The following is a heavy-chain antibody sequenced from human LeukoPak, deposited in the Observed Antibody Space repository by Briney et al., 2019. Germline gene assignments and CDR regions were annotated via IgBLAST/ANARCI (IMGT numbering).Heavy chain of an antibody. V-gene: IGHV3-15*01. CDR1: GFTFSNAW. J-gene: IGHJ4*02. Sequence: PGGSLRLSCAASGFTFSNAWMSWVRQAPGKGLEWVGRIKSKTDGGTTDYAAPVKGRFTISRDDSKNTLYLQMNSLKTEDTAVYYCTTGDIVVVVAAFDYWGQGTLVTVSS. CDR2: IKSKTDGGTT. D-gene: IGHD2-15*01. CDR3: TTGDIVVVVAAFDY.